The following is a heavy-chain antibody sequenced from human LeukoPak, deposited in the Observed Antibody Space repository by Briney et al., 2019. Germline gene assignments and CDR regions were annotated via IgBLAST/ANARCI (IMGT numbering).Heavy chain of an antibody. CDR2: IYTSGST. CDR3: ARQSQNKAARRRGAFDI. D-gene: IGHD6-6*01. J-gene: IGHJ3*02. Sequence: SETLSLTCTVSGGSISSYYWSWIRQPAGKGLEWIGRIYTSGSTNYNPSLKSRVTMSLDTSKNQFSLKLSSVTAADTAVYYCARQSQNKAARRRGAFDIWGQGTMVTVSS. V-gene: IGHV4-4*07. CDR1: GGSISSYY.